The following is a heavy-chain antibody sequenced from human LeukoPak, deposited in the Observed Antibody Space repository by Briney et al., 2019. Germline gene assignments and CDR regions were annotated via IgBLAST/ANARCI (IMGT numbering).Heavy chain of an antibody. D-gene: IGHD3-3*01. V-gene: IGHV1-2*02. Sequence: ASVKVSRKASGYTFTGYYMHWVRQAPGQGLEWLGWINPNSGGTNYAQKFQGRVTMTRDTSISTAYMELSRLRSDDTAVYYCARPVRFLDYYFDYWGQGTLVTVSS. CDR2: INPNSGGT. J-gene: IGHJ4*02. CDR3: ARPVRFLDYYFDY. CDR1: GYTFTGYY.